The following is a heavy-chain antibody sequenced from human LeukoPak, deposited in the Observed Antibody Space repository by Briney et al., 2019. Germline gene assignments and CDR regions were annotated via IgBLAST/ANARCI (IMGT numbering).Heavy chain of an antibody. J-gene: IGHJ4*02. D-gene: IGHD6-19*01. V-gene: IGHV4-39*01. Sequence: SETLSLTCTVSGGSISSSSYYWGWIRQPPGKGLEWIGSIYYSGSTYYNPSLKSRVTISVDTSKNQFSLKLSSVTAADTAVYYCARPGYSSGWHYFDYWGQGTLVTVSS. CDR2: IYYSGST. CDR1: GGSISSSSYY. CDR3: ARPGYSSGWHYFDY.